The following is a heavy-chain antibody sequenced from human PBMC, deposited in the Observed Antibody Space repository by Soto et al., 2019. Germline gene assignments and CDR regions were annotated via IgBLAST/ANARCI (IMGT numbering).Heavy chain of an antibody. Sequence: QVQLVQSGAEVKKPGASVKVSCKASGYTFTSYGISWVRQAPGQGLEWMGWINGYNGNTNHAQKLQGRVTMSTDTSXXTAHMELRSLRSDDSAVYYCARMGDVPYYYYGMDVWGQGTTVTVSS. CDR2: INGYNGNT. D-gene: IGHD3-16*01. CDR3: ARMGDVPYYYYGMDV. V-gene: IGHV1-18*01. CDR1: GYTFTSYG. J-gene: IGHJ6*02.